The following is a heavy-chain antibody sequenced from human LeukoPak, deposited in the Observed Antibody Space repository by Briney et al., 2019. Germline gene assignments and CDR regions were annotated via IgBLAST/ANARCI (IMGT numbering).Heavy chain of an antibody. V-gene: IGHV3-23*01. CDR1: QFTFSSSD. Sequence: GGSLRLSCAASQFTFSSSDMSWVRQAPGKGLEWVAAISHSGGATYYADSVKGRFTISRDNSKNTLYLQMTSLRAEDTAVYYCAKENIRREPMVTAIVYDYWGQGTPVTVSS. D-gene: IGHD2-21*02. CDR2: ISHSGGAT. CDR3: AKENIRREPMVTAIVYDY. J-gene: IGHJ4*02.